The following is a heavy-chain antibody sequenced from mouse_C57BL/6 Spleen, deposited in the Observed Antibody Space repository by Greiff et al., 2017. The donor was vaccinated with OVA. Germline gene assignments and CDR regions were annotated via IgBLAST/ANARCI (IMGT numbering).Heavy chain of an antibody. D-gene: IGHD1-2*01. J-gene: IGHJ2*01. V-gene: IGHV1-15*01. CDR1: GYTFTDYE. Sequence: VQLVESGAELVRPGASVTLSCKASGYTFTDYEMHWVKQTPVHGLEWIGAIDPETGGTAYNQKFKGKAILTADKSSSTAYMELRSLTSEDSAVYYCTRYYGVDYWGQGTTLTVSS. CDR2: IDPETGGT. CDR3: TRYYGVDY.